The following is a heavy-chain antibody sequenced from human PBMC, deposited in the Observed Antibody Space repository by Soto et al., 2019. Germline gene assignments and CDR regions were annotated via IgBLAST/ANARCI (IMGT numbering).Heavy chain of an antibody. CDR2: INDSGST. CDR3: ATWEQLRGYFNY. D-gene: IGHD6-6*01. Sequence: SETLSLTCAVYGGSFSAYYWSWIRQPPGKGLEWIGEINDSGSTNYNPSLESRVTISVDTSKNQFSLNLSPVTAADTAVYYCATWEQLRGYFNYWGQGTQVTVSS. V-gene: IGHV4-34*01. CDR1: GGSFSAYY. J-gene: IGHJ4*02.